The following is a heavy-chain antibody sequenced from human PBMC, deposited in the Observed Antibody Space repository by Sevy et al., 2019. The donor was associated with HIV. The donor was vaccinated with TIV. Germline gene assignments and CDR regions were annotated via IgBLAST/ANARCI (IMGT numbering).Heavy chain of an antibody. CDR3: AKGYVLRFLEWLPPGPSTHDAFDI. Sequence: GGSLRLSCAASGFTFSSYAMSWVRQAPGKGLEWVSAISGSGGSTYYADSVKGRFTISRDNSKNTLYLQMKSLRAEDTAVYYCAKGYVLRFLEWLPPGPSTHDAFDIWGQGTMVTVSS. CDR2: ISGSGGST. D-gene: IGHD3-3*01. J-gene: IGHJ3*02. V-gene: IGHV3-23*01. CDR1: GFTFSSYA.